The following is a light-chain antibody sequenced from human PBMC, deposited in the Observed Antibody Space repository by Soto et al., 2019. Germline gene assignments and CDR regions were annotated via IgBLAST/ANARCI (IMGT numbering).Light chain of an antibody. CDR1: QSVSSY. V-gene: IGKV3-11*01. CDR3: QHRSNWPPEEWT. CDR2: DAS. Sequence: EIVLTQSPATLSLSPGERATLSCRASQSVSSYLAWYQQKPGQAPRLLIYDASNRATGSPARFSGSGSGTDFTLTISSLEPEDFAVYYCQHRSNWPPEEWTFGQGTKVEIK. J-gene: IGKJ1*01.